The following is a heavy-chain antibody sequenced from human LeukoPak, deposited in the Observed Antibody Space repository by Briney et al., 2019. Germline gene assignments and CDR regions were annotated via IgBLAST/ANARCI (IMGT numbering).Heavy chain of an antibody. CDR3: ARVAARSSSHFDY. J-gene: IGHJ4*02. V-gene: IGHV4-30-4*08. CDR1: GGSISSGDYY. D-gene: IGHD5-18*01. CDR2: SYYSGST. Sequence: SETLSLTCTVSGGSISSGDYYWSWIRQPPGKGLEWLGYSYYSGSTYYNPSLKSRVTISVDTSKNQFSLKLSSVTAADTAVYYCARVAARSSSHFDYWGQGTLVTVSS.